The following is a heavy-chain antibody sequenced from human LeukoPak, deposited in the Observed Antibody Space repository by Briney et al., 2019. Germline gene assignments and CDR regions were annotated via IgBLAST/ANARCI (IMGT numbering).Heavy chain of an antibody. V-gene: IGHV3-33*01. CDR3: ARDYGTTTTTKRWGCFDY. D-gene: IGHD4-11*01. CDR2: IWYDCSEK. Sequence: PGGSLRLSCAAAGFTFSYNAMQWVRQAPGEGLEWVAVIWYDCSEKYYADSVKGRFTISRDNSKNTLFLQMNSLRAEDTAVYYCARDYGTTTTTKRWGCFDYWGQGALVTVSS. J-gene: IGHJ4*02. CDR1: GFTFSYNA.